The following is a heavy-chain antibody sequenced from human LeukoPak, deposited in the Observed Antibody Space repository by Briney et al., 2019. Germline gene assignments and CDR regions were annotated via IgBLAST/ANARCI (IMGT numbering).Heavy chain of an antibody. Sequence: PGGSLRLSCAAAWFTVSNNYMSWVRQAPGKRLGWVSVIYSGGSTYYADSLKGRFTISRDNSKNTLYLQMNSLRAEDTAVYYCARDGFSSGSYDYWGQGTLVTVSS. J-gene: IGHJ4*02. CDR3: ARDGFSSGSYDY. V-gene: IGHV3-53*01. CDR2: IYSGGST. D-gene: IGHD1-26*01. CDR1: WFTVSNNY.